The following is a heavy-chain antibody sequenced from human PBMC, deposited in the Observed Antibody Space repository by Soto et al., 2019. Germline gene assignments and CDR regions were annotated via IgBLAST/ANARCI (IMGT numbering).Heavy chain of an antibody. Sequence: KASETLSLTCTVSGGSISSYYWSWIRQPPGKGLEWIGYIYYSGSTNYNPSLKSRVTISVDTSKNQFSLKLSSVTAADTAVYYCARDKNGLYYFDYWGQGTLVTVSS. V-gene: IGHV4-59*01. CDR3: ARDKNGLYYFDY. D-gene: IGHD6-19*01. CDR2: IYYSGST. J-gene: IGHJ4*02. CDR1: GGSISSYY.